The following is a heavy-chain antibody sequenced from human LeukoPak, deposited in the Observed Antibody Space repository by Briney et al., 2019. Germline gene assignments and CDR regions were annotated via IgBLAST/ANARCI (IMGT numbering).Heavy chain of an antibody. J-gene: IGHJ4*02. V-gene: IGHV3-53*01. CDR1: GGSISSGGYY. CDR2: IYSGGST. D-gene: IGHD6-19*01. Sequence: ETLSLTCTVSGGSISSGGYYMSWVRQAPGKGLEWVSVIYSGGSTYYADSVKGRFTISRDNSKNTLYLQMNSLRAEDTAVYYCAREASIAVAGTGFDYWGQGTLVTVSS. CDR3: AREASIAVAGTGFDY.